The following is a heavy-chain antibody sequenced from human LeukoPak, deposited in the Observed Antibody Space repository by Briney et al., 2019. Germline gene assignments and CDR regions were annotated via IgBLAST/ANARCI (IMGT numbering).Heavy chain of an antibody. D-gene: IGHD6-19*01. CDR2: MNPNSGNT. CDR3: ARRAGISVAGATYSYYYYGMDV. J-gene: IGHJ6*02. V-gene: IGHV1-8*01. Sequence: GASVKVSCKASGYTFTSYDINWVRQATGQGLEWMGWMNPNSGNTGYAQKFQGRVTMTRNTSISTAYMELSSLRSEDTAVYYCARRAGISVAGATYSYYYYGMDVWGQGTTVTVSS. CDR1: GYTFTSYD.